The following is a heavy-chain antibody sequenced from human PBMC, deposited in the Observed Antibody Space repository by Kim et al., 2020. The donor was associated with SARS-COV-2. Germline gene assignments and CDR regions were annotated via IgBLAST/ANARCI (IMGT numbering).Heavy chain of an antibody. CDR2: ISAYNGNT. V-gene: IGHV1-18*04. J-gene: IGHJ6*02. D-gene: IGHD6-13*01. CDR3: ARDSSSWYDPYYYYGMDV. CDR1: GYTFTSYG. Sequence: ASVKVSCKASGYTFTSYGISWVRQAPGQGLEWMGWISAYNGNTNYAQKLQGRVTMTTDTSTSTAYMELRSLRSDDTAVYYCARDSSSWYDPYYYYGMDVWGQGTTVTVSS.